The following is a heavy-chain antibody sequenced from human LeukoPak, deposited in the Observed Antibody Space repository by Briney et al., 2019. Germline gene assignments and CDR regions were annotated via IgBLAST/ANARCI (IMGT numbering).Heavy chain of an antibody. CDR1: GGSISSYY. J-gene: IGHJ4*02. CDR3: ASQRIYGDYGFDY. Sequence: SETLSLTCTVSGGSISSYYWSWIRQPPGKGLEWIGYIYYSGSTNYNPSLKSRVTISVDTSKNQFSLKLSSVTAADTAVYYCASQRIYGDYGFDYWGQGTLVTVSS. D-gene: IGHD4-17*01. CDR2: IYYSGST. V-gene: IGHV4-59*01.